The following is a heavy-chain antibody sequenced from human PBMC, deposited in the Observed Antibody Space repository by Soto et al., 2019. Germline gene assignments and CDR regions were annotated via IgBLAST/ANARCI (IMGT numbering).Heavy chain of an antibody. CDR3: AGGLVVTAKGWFDL. Sequence: QVPLVESGGGVVQRGGSLRLSCAASGFTFSSYSMNWVRQSPGKGLEWVAVISYDGNRIYYADSVKGRFTISRDNAKNTMFLQMSGLRPEDTAVYYCAGGLVVTAKGWFDLWGQRTQVTVSS. CDR1: GFTFSSYS. V-gene: IGHV3-30-3*02. J-gene: IGHJ5*02. CDR2: ISYDGNRI. D-gene: IGHD2-21*02.